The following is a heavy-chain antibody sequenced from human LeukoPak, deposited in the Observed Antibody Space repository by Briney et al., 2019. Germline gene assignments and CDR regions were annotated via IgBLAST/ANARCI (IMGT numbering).Heavy chain of an antibody. J-gene: IGHJ4*02. CDR3: ARERIAGTYYYDSSGYPTFNY. V-gene: IGHV1-2*02. CDR1: GYTFTGYY. CDR2: INPNSGGT. D-gene: IGHD3-22*01. Sequence: GASVKVSCKASGYTFTGYYMHWVRQAPGQGLEWMGWINPNSGGTNYAQEFQGRVTMTRDTSISTAYMELSRLRSDDTAVYYCARERIAGTYYYDSSGYPTFNYWGQGTLVTVSS.